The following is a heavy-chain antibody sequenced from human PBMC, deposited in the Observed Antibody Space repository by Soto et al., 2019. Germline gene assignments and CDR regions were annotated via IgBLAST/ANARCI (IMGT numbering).Heavy chain of an antibody. D-gene: IGHD3-16*01. CDR2: INAGRGDT. J-gene: IGHJ1*01. CDR1: GYTFTGYV. V-gene: IGHV1-3*01. CDR3: ARDNAWGACLH. Sequence: QVQLVQSGAEVKKPGASVKFSCKASGYTFTGYVIHWVRLAPGQGPEWMGWINAGRGDTNYAQKFQGKVTISRDTSASTAYMELSSLTSEDTAMYYCARDNAWGACLHWGQGTQITVSS.